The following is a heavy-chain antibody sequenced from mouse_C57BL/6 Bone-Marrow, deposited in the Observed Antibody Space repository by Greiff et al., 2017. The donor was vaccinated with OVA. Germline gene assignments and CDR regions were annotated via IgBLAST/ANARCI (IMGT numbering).Heavy chain of an antibody. D-gene: IGHD1-1*01. Sequence: EVMLVESGGGLVKPGGSLKLSCAASGFTFSDYGMHWVRQAPEKGLEWVAYISSGSSTIYYADTVKGRFTIPRDNAKNTLFLQMTSLRSEDTAMYYCARGNYYCSSGCFDYWGQGTTLTVSS. CDR1: GFTFSDYG. J-gene: IGHJ2*01. CDR3: ARGNYYCSSGCFDY. V-gene: IGHV5-17*01. CDR2: ISSGSSTI.